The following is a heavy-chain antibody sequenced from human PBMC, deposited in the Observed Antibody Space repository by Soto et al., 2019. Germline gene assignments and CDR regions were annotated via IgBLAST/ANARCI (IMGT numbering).Heavy chain of an antibody. CDR1: GYTFTGYY. CDR3: ARAAGVGYFWSGYYPYGMDV. V-gene: IGHV1-2*04. Sequence: ASVKVSCKASGYTFTGYYMHWVRQAPGQGLEWMGWINPNSGGTNYAQKFQGWVSMTRDTSISTAYMELSRLRSDDTAVYYCARAAGVGYFWSGYYPYGMDVWGQGTTVPVSS. J-gene: IGHJ6*02. CDR2: INPNSGGT. D-gene: IGHD3-3*01.